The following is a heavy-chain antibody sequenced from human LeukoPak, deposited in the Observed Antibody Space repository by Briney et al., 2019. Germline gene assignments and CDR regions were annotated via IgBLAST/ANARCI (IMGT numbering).Heavy chain of an antibody. CDR1: GYPFTGYY. CDR2: LNPDSGGT. J-gene: IGHJ4*02. V-gene: IGHV1-2*06. D-gene: IGHD6-19*01. CDR3: AREQAMAVAGTDY. Sequence: ASVKVSCKPSGYPFTGYYIHWVRQAPGQGLEWMGRLNPDSGGTNYGRKFQGRVTMTRDTSINTAYMEMSGLTSDDTAVYYCAREQAMAVAGTDYWGQGTLVTVSS.